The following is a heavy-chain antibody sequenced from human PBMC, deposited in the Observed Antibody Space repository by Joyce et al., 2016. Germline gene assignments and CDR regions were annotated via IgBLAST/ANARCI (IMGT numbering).Heavy chain of an antibody. J-gene: IGHJ6*02. CDR1: GSTFSSSS. D-gene: IGHD3-16*01. CDR2: ISGTSYYI. V-gene: IGHV3-21*01. Sequence: QLVESGGGVVKPGGSLRLSCEASGSTFSSSSMSWFRQAPGKGLEWVAAISGTSYYIFHAETVRGRFTVSRDNAKKTLYRQMNSLRAEDSAVFYCARGGISYYYAMDVWGQGTTVTVSS. CDR3: ARGGISYYYAMDV.